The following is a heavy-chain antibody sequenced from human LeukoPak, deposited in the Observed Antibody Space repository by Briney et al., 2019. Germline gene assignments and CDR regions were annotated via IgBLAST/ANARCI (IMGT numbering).Heavy chain of an antibody. CDR1: GFTFSSYW. J-gene: IGHJ4*02. D-gene: IGHD1-1*01. Sequence: GGSLRLSCAASGFTFSSYWMSWVRQAPGKGLEWVANIKQDGSEKHYVDSVKGRFTISRDNAKNSLYLQMNSLRAEDTAVYYCARVLYNWNDVGFDYWGQGTLVTVSS. CDR3: ARVLYNWNDVGFDY. V-gene: IGHV3-7*04. CDR2: IKQDGSEK.